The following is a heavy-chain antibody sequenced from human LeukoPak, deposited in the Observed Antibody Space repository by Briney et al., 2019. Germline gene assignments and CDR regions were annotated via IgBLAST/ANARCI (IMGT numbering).Heavy chain of an antibody. CDR1: GGPFSGYY. V-gene: IGHV4-34*01. D-gene: IGHD2-8*01. Sequence: SEALSLTCAVYGGPFSGYYWSWIRQPPGKGLEWIGEINHSGSTNYNPSLKSLVTISVDTSKNQFSLKLSPVTAADTAVYYCARVNYIVLMVYAIRKYFDYWGQGTLVTVSS. CDR2: INHSGST. J-gene: IGHJ4*02. CDR3: ARVNYIVLMVYAIRKYFDY.